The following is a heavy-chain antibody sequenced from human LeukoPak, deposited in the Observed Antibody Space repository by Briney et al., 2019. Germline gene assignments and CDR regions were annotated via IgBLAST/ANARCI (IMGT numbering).Heavy chain of an antibody. CDR3: ARGAWFGELLLGDY. J-gene: IGHJ4*02. CDR1: GYTFTGYY. V-gene: IGHV1-2*02. D-gene: IGHD3-10*01. Sequence: ASVKVSCKASGYTFTGYYMHWVRQAPGQGLEWMGWINPNSGGTNYAQKFQGRVTMTRDTSISTAYMELSRLRSDDTAVYYRARGAWFGELLLGDYWGQGTLVTVSS. CDR2: INPNSGGT.